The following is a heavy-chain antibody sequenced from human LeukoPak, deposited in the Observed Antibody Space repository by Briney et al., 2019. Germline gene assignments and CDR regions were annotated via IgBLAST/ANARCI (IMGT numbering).Heavy chain of an antibody. D-gene: IGHD1-26*01. J-gene: IGHJ5*02. Sequence: SETLSLTCTVSGGSISRSSYYWGWIRQPPGKGLEWIGSIYYSGSTYYNPSLKSRVTISVDTSKNQFSLKLSSVTAADTAVYYCARVTIVGATYNWFDPWGQGTLVTVSS. CDR2: IYYSGST. CDR3: ARVTIVGATYNWFDP. CDR1: GGSISRSSYY. V-gene: IGHV4-39*07.